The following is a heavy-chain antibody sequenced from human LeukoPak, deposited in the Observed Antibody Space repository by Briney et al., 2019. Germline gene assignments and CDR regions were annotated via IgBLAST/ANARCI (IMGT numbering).Heavy chain of an antibody. D-gene: IGHD5-24*01. CDR2: IYYSGST. V-gene: IGHV4-39*02. Sequence: PSETLSLTCTVSGGSISSSSYSWGWIRQPPGKGLEWIGSIYYSGSTYYNPSLKSRVTISVDTSKNQFSLKLSSVTAADTAVYYCARESGDELATIKIWNWFDPWGQGTLVTVSS. J-gene: IGHJ5*02. CDR1: GGSISSSSYS. CDR3: ARESGDELATIKIWNWFDP.